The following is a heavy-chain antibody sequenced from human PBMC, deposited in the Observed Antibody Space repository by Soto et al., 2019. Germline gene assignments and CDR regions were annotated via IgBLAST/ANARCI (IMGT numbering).Heavy chain of an antibody. CDR3: ARVTVVRRIDY. D-gene: IGHD2-15*01. J-gene: IGHJ4*02. CDR1: GGSFSGYY. V-gene: IGHV4-34*01. CDR2: INHSGST. Sequence: NPSETLSLTCAVYGGSFSGYYWSWIRQPPGKGLEWIGEINHSGSTNYNPSLKSRVTISVDTSKNQFSLKLSSVTAADTAVYYCARVTVVRRIDYWGQGTLVTVSS.